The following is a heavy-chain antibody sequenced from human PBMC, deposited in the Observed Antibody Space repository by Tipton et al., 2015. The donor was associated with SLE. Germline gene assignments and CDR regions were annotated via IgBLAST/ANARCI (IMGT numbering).Heavy chain of an antibody. CDR1: GFTFSSYA. Sequence: GSLRLSCAASGFTFSSYAMSWVRQAPGKGLEWVSVIYSGGTTYYADSARGRFTISRDNSQNTVFLQMNSLTTDDTAVYYCARDLGSSAFDPWGQGTLVTVSS. CDR3: ARDLGSSAFDP. V-gene: IGHV3-66*02. D-gene: IGHD1-26*01. J-gene: IGHJ5*02. CDR2: IYSGGTT.